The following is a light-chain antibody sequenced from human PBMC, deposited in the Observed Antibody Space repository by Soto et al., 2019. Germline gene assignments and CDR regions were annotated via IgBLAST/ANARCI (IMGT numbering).Light chain of an antibody. J-gene: IGLJ3*02. CDR2: EVT. Sequence: QSVLTQPPSVSGAPGQRVTISCTGSSSNIGAGYDVHWYQHFPGTAPKVMIYEVTKRPSGVPDRFSGSKAGNTASLTVFGLQAEDEADYYCSSFAGPVWVFGGGTKLTVL. CDR1: SSNIGAGYD. CDR3: SSFAGPVWV. V-gene: IGLV1-40*01.